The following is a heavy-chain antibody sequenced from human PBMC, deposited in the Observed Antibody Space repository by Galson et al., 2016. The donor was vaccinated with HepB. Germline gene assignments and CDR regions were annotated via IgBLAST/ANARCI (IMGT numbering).Heavy chain of an antibody. V-gene: IGHV3-23*01. CDR1: GFTFSSYA. Sequence: SLRLSCAASGFTFSSYAMSWVRQAPGKGLEWVSAISGSGGSTYYADSVKRRFTISRDNSKNTLYLQMNSLRAEDTAVYYCAKDLAADGPGWYFDLWGRGTLVTVSS. J-gene: IGHJ2*01. D-gene: IGHD5-24*01. CDR2: ISGSGGST. CDR3: AKDLAADGPGWYFDL.